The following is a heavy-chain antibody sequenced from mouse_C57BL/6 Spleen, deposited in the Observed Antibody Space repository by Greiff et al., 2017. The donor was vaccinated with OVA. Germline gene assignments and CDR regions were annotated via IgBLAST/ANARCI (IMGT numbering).Heavy chain of an antibody. J-gene: IGHJ2*01. V-gene: IGHV5-6*01. D-gene: IGHD1-1*01. Sequence: EVMLVESGGDLVKPGGSLKLSCAASGFTFSSYGMSWVRQTPDKRLEWVATISSGGSYTYYPDSVKGRFTISRDNAKNTLYLQMSSLKSEDTAMYYCARHDYYGSNYYFDYWGQGTTLTVSS. CDR3: ARHDYYGSNYYFDY. CDR1: GFTFSSYG. CDR2: ISSGGSYT.